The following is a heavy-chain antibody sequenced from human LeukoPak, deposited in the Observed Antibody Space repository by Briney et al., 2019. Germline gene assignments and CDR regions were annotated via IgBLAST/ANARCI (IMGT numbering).Heavy chain of an antibody. D-gene: IGHD6-13*01. CDR2: IYHSGST. CDR3: ARRYSSPDAFDI. J-gene: IGHJ3*02. CDR1: GVSLNGYY. Sequence: PSETLSLTCAVSGVSLNGYYWGWIRQPPGKGLEWIGSIYHSGSTYYNPSLKSRVTISVDTSKNQFSLKLSSVTAADTAVYYCARRYSSPDAFDIWGQGTMVTVSS. V-gene: IGHV4-38-2*01.